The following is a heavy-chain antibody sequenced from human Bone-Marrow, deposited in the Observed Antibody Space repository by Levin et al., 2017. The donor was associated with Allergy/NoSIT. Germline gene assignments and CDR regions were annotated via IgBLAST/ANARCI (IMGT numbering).Heavy chain of an antibody. CDR1: GASFHNCI. J-gene: IGHJ5*02. CDR3: ARDSSTSFWSFET. D-gene: IGHD2-2*01. CDR2: IVPVFRKT. Sequence: KISCKIFGASFHNCIISWVRQTPGQGLEWMGGIVPVFRKTRSTQKFQDRVTLTADESTLTVYMELSSLRSEDTAIYFCARDSSTSFWSFETWGQGTLLTVSS. V-gene: IGHV1-69*01.